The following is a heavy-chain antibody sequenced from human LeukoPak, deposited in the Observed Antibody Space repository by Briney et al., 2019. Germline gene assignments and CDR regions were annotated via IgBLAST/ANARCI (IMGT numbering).Heavy chain of an antibody. V-gene: IGHV1-58*02. J-gene: IGHJ6*02. CDR3: AAEAEYQLLSFGMDV. D-gene: IGHD2-2*01. CDR2: IVVGSGNT. Sequence: GASAKVSCKASGFTFTSSGMQWVRQARGQRLEWIGWIVVGSGNTNYAQKFQERVTITRDMSTSTAYMELSSLRSEDTAVYYCAAEAEYQLLSFGMDVWGQGTTVTVSS. CDR1: GFTFTSSG.